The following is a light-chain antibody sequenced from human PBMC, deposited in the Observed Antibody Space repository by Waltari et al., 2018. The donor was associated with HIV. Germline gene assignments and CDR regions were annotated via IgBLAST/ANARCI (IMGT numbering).Light chain of an antibody. Sequence: QSVVTQPPSASGTPGQRVVISCSGSHSTIGSNSVNWYQQVPGAPPKILLYRDDQRFSGVPDRFSGSKSATSAALAISELRSEDEADYYCAVWDDSLRGGVFGGGTKLTVL. CDR3: AVWDDSLRGGV. V-gene: IGLV1-47*01. J-gene: IGLJ3*02. CDR1: HSTIGSNS. CDR2: RDD.